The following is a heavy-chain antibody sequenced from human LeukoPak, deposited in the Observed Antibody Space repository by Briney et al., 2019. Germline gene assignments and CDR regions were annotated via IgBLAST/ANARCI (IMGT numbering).Heavy chain of an antibody. CDR1: GFTFSSYS. J-gene: IGHJ3*02. CDR3: ARDYRHYGDSDAFDI. CDR2: ISSSSSYI. V-gene: IGHV3-21*01. D-gene: IGHD4-17*01. Sequence: SGGSLRLSCAASGFTFSSYSMNWVRQAPGKGLEWVSSISSSSSYIYYADSVKGRFTISRDNAKNSLYLQMNSLRVEDTAVYYCARDYRHYGDSDAFDIWGQGTMVTVSS.